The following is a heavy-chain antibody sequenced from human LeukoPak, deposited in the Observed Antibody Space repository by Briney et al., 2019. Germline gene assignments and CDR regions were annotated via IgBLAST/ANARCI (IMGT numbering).Heavy chain of an antibody. J-gene: IGHJ6*02. D-gene: IGHD4-17*01. CDR2: IYTSGST. V-gene: IGHV4-4*07. CDR3: ARTTVTKNGTYGMDV. Sequence: PSETLSLTCTVSGGSISSYYWSWIRQPAGKGLEWIRRIYTSGSTNYNPSLKSRVTMSVDTSKNQFSLKLSSVTAADTAVYYCARTTVTKNGTYGMDVWGQGTTINVSS. CDR1: GGSISSYY.